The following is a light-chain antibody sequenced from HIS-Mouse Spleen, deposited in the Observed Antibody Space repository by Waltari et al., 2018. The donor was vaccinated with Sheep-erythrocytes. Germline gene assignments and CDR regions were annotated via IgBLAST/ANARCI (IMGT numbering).Light chain of an antibody. CDR3: QAWDSSTAV. CDR2: QDS. J-gene: IGLJ2*01. V-gene: IGLV3-1*01. CDR1: KLGDKY. Sequence: SYELTQPPSVSVSPGQTASITCSGDKLGDKYAYWYQQKPGQSPVLVIYQDSKRPSGIPERVSGSKSGNTATLTISGTQAMDEADYYCQAWDSSTAVFGGGTKLTVL.